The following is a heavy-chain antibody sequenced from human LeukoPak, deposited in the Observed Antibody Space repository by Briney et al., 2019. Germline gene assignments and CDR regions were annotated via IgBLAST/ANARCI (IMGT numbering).Heavy chain of an antibody. Sequence: SVKVSCKASGGTFSSYAISWVRQAPGQGLEWMGGIIPIFGTANYAQKFQGRVTITADESTSTAYMDLSSLRSEDTAVYYCARAGIVAVRYYYGMDVWGQGTTVTVSS. CDR3: ARAGIVAVRYYYGMDV. CDR2: IIPIFGTA. D-gene: IGHD1-26*01. V-gene: IGHV1-69*01. CDR1: GGTFSSYA. J-gene: IGHJ6*02.